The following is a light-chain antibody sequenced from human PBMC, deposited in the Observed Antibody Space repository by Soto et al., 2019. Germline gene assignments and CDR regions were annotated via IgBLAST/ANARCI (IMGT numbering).Light chain of an antibody. CDR3: HQYGSSPRT. V-gene: IGKV3-20*01. Sequence: EIVLTQSPGTLSLSPGDRATLSCRASQSVSSNFLAWYQQKPGQAPRLLIYGASIRATGIPDRFSGSGSGKAFTLTIRRLEPEDFAMYFCHQYGSSPRTFGQGTKVEIK. CDR1: QSVSSNF. CDR2: GAS. J-gene: IGKJ1*01.